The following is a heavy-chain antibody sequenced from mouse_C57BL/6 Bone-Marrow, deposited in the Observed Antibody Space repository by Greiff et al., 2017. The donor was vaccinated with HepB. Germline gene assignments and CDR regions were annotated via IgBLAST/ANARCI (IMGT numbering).Heavy chain of an antibody. CDR2: ITHSGET. Sequence: QVQLKQSGPGLVKPSQSLFLTCSITGFPITSGYYWIWIRQSPGKPLEWMGYITHSGETFYNPSLQSPISITRETSKNQFFLQLNSVTTEDTAMYYCAGDSYSNSAWFAYWGQGTLVTVSA. V-gene: IGHV12-3*01. CDR1: GFPITSGYY. CDR3: AGDSYSNSAWFAY. D-gene: IGHD2-5*01. J-gene: IGHJ3*01.